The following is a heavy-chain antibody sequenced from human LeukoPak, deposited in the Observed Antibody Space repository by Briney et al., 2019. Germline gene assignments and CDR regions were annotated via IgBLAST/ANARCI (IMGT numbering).Heavy chain of an antibody. D-gene: IGHD6-13*01. V-gene: IGHV3-30*18. CDR3: AKDSWSYSSSWYGNFDY. CDR2: ISYDGSNK. CDR1: GFTFSSYG. J-gene: IGHJ4*02. Sequence: GGSLRLSCAASGFTFSSYGMHWVRQAPGKGLEWVAVISYDGSNKYYADSVKGRFTISRDNSKNTLYLQMNSLRAEDTAVYYCAKDSWSYSSSWYGNFDYWGQGTLVTVSS.